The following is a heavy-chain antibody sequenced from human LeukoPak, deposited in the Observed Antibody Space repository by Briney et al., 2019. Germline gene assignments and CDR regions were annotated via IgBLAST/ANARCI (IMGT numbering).Heavy chain of an antibody. D-gene: IGHD3-10*01. CDR1: GSSISSGGYY. Sequence: SETLSLTCTVSGSSISSGGYYWSWIRQHPGKGLEWIGYIYYSGSAFYNPSLKSRVTISVDTSKNQFSLKLSSVTAADTAVYYCARSLGKFDYWGQGTMVTVSS. CDR3: ARSLGKFDY. CDR2: IYYSGSA. V-gene: IGHV4-31*03. J-gene: IGHJ4*02.